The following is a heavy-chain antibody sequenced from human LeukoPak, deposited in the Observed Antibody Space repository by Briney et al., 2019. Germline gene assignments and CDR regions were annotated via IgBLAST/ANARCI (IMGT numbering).Heavy chain of an antibody. CDR3: AKVASQKPLDAFDI. Sequence: PGRSLRLSCAASGFTFDDYAMHWVRQAPGKGLEWVSGISWNSGSIGYADSVKGRFTISRDNAKNSLYLQMNSLRAEDTALYYCAKVASQKPLDAFDIWGQGTMVTVSS. J-gene: IGHJ3*02. V-gene: IGHV3-9*01. CDR2: ISWNSGSI. CDR1: GFTFDDYA.